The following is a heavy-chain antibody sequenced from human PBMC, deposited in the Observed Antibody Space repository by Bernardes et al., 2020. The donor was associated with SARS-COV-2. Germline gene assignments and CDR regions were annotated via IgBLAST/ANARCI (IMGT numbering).Heavy chain of an antibody. CDR2: ISNSGNTI. CDR1: GFTFSDYY. Sequence: GGSLRLSCTASGFTFSDYYMIWIRQAPGKGLEWVSYISNSGNTIFYADSVKGRFTISRDNARKSLFLQMNSLRAEDTAVYYCARVVWNVFDNWGQGTLVTVSS. V-gene: IGHV3-11*01. CDR3: ARVVWNVFDN. J-gene: IGHJ4*02. D-gene: IGHD1-1*01.